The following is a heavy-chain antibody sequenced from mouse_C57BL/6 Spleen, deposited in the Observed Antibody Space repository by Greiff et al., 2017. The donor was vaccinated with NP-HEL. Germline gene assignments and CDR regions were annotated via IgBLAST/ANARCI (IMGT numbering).Heavy chain of an antibody. Sequence: QVQLQQPGAELVRPGSSVKLSCKASGYTFTSYWMHWVKQRPIQGLEWIGNIDPSDSETHYNQKFKDKATLTVDKSSSTAYMQLSSLTSEDSAVYYCARGERIYYDYDGFAYWGQGTLVTVSA. D-gene: IGHD2-4*01. V-gene: IGHV1-52*01. CDR1: GYTFTSYW. CDR2: IDPSDSET. J-gene: IGHJ3*01. CDR3: ARGERIYYDYDGFAY.